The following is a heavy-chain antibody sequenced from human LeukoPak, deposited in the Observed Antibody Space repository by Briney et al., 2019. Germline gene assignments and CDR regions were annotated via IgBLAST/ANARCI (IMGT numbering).Heavy chain of an antibody. D-gene: IGHD6-13*01. Sequence: GRSLRLSCAASGFTFSSYGMHWVRQAPGKGLEWVAVISYDGSNKYYADSVKGRFTISRDNSKNTLYLQMNSLRAEDTAVYYCATGKAAAGTTTHFDYWGQGTLVTVSS. J-gene: IGHJ4*02. CDR1: GFTFSSYG. CDR3: ATGKAAAGTTTHFDY. CDR2: ISYDGSNK. V-gene: IGHV3-30*03.